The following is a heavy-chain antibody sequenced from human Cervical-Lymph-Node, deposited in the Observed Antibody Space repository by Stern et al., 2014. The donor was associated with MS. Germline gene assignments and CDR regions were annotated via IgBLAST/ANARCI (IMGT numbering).Heavy chain of an antibody. CDR3: ARSRLTRWDNSFAY. V-gene: IGHV1-2*02. CDR2: INPNNGGT. J-gene: IGHJ4*02. CDR1: GYTFTSYY. Sequence: QVQLVESGTEVKKPGASVKVSCKASGYTFTSYYLHWVRQAPGQGLEWMGWINPNNGGTNSAQKFQGRFTITIDTSISTAYMDLSSLTSDDTAVYYCARSRLTRWDNSFAYWGQGALVTVSS. D-gene: IGHD1-20*01.